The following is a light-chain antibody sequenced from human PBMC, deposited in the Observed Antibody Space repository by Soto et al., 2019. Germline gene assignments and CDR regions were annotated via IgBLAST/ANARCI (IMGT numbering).Light chain of an antibody. J-gene: IGLJ2*01. Sequence: NFMLTQPHSVSESPGKTVTISCTGSSGSIATNYVQWYQQRPGSAPTTVIYEDTQRPSGVPERFSGSIDSSSNSASLPISGLKTEDEADYYCQSYDGSNPDVVFGGGTKLTVL. CDR2: EDT. CDR3: QSYDGSNPDVV. V-gene: IGLV6-57*02. CDR1: SGSIATNY.